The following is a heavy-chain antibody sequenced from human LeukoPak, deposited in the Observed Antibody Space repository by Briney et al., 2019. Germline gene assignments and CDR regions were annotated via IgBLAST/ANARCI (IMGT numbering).Heavy chain of an antibody. J-gene: IGHJ4*02. CDR2: INPDGSIR. V-gene: IGHV3-74*03. CDR1: GLTFSTYC. CDR3: AREARVGGALQY. D-gene: IGHD1-26*01. Sequence: PGGSLRLSCAASGLTFSTYCMHWVRQAPGKGLAWVARINPDGSIRTYANSVQGRVTISRDTAKDTLFLQMNSLRAEDTAVYYCAREARVGGALQYWGQGTPVTVSS.